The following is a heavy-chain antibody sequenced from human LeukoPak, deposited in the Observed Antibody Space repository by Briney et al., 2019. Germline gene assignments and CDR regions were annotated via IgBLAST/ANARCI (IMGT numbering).Heavy chain of an antibody. V-gene: IGHV4-39*01. CDR1: GGSISSTTYY. Sequence: EPSETLSLTCTVSGGSISSTTYYWGWIRQPPGKGLDWIGSLYYTGITYYNPSLKSRLTMSVDTSKNQFSLKLSSVTAADTAVYYCVTQLITDGYNYWGQGALLTVSS. J-gene: IGHJ4*02. CDR2: LYYTGIT. D-gene: IGHD5-24*01. CDR3: VTQLITDGYNY.